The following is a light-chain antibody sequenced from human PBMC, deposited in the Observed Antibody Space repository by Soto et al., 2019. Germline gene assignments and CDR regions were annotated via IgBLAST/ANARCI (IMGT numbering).Light chain of an antibody. Sequence: DIQMTQSPSSLSASVGDRVTITCRASQSISSYLNWYQQKPGKAPKLLIYAASSLQSGVPSRFSGSGSGTDFTLTISSLQPEDFATYYCQHQGIFGQGTKLEIK. J-gene: IGKJ2*01. CDR1: QSISSY. V-gene: IGKV1-39*01. CDR3: QHQGI. CDR2: AAS.